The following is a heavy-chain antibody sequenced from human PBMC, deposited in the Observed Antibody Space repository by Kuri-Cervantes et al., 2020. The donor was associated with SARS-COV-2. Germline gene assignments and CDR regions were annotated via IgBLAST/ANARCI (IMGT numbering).Heavy chain of an antibody. CDR1: GDTFSSYA. V-gene: IGHV1-69*01. D-gene: IGHD3-22*01. CDR2: IIPIFGTA. J-gene: IGHJ4*02. Sequence: SVYVSRKVSGDTFSSYAISWVRQAPGQGLEWMGGIIPIFGTANYAQKFQGRVTITADESTSTAYMELSSLRSEDTAVYYCARGSYDSSGYYFEDYWGQGTLVTVSS. CDR3: ARGSYDSSGYYFEDY.